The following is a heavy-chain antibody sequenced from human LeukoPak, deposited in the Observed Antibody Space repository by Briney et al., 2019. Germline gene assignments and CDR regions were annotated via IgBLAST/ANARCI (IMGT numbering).Heavy chain of an antibody. D-gene: IGHD3-22*01. Sequence: SETLSLTCTVSGVSISSYYWGWIRQPAGKGLEWIGRIYTSGSTNYNPSLKSRVTMSVDTSKNQFSLKLSSVTDADTAVYYCASELLLRDWFDPWGQGTLVTVSS. CDR2: IYTSGST. V-gene: IGHV4-4*07. CDR3: ASELLLRDWFDP. CDR1: GVSISSYY. J-gene: IGHJ5*02.